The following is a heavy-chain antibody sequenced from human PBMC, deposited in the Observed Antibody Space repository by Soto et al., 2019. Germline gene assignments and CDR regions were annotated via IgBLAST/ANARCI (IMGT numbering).Heavy chain of an antibody. CDR3: ASAVSPYFGTWFDP. CDR1: GGSITSGNSYS. D-gene: IGHD3-10*01. Sequence: QLQLQESGPGLVKPSETLSLTCAVSGGSITSGNSYSWAWIRQPPGRGLEWIGSISQTGATSYNPSLKSRVSVSLDKSKNQFSLRLSSVTAADMAVYYCASAVSPYFGTWFDPWGQGTLVTVSS. CDR2: ISQTGAT. V-gene: IGHV4-30-2*01. J-gene: IGHJ5*02.